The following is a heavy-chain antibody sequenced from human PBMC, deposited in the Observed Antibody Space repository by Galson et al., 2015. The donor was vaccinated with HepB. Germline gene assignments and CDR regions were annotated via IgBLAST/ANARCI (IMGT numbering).Heavy chain of an antibody. V-gene: IGHV3-30*18. CDR3: AKMEVAGTSLDY. J-gene: IGHJ4*02. D-gene: IGHD6-19*01. CDR1: GFTFSSYG. CDR2: ISYDGSNK. Sequence: SLRLSCAASGFTFSSYGMHWVRQAPGKGLEWVAVISYDGSNKYYADSVKGRFTISRDNSKNTLYLQMNSLRAEDTAVYYCAKMEVAGTSLDYWGQGTLVTVSS.